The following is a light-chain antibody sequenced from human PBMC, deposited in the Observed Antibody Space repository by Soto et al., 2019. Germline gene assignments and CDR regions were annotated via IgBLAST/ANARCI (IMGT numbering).Light chain of an antibody. CDR2: QVT. Sequence: QSVLIQPASVSGSPGQSITISCTGTRSDLAIYNYVSWYQQQPGKAPKLMIYQVTNRPSGVSNRFSGSRSGNTASLTISGLQAEDEADYYCSSYTDSSNYVFGTGTKVTVL. CDR1: RSDLAIYNY. V-gene: IGLV2-14*01. CDR3: SSYTDSSNYV. J-gene: IGLJ1*01.